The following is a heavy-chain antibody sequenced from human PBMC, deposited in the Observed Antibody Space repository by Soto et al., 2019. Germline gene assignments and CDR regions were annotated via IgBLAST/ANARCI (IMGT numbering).Heavy chain of an antibody. Sequence: GGSLRLSCAASGFTFSDYYMSWIRQAPGKGLEWVSYISSSSSYTNYADSVKGRFTISRDNAKNSLYLQMNSLRAEDTAFYYCVKDESINWYSGHFRHWGQGTLVTVSS. CDR1: GFTFSDYY. CDR3: VKDESINWYSGHFRH. V-gene: IGHV3-11*05. CDR2: ISSSSSYT. D-gene: IGHD6-13*01. J-gene: IGHJ1*01.